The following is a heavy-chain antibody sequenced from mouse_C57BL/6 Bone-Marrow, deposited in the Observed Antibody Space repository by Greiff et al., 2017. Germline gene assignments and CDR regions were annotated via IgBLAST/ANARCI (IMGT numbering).Heavy chain of an antibody. CDR1: GFNIKDDY. CDR3: TTWLYRY. V-gene: IGHV14-4*01. D-gene: IGHD2-3*01. CDR2: IDPEKGDT. Sequence: EVQLQQSGAELVRPGASVKLSCPASGFNIKDDYMHWVKQRPEQGLEWIGWIDPEKGDTEYASKFQGKATITADTSSNTAYRQPSSRTSEDTAVYYCTTWLYRYWGQGTTLTVSS. J-gene: IGHJ2*01.